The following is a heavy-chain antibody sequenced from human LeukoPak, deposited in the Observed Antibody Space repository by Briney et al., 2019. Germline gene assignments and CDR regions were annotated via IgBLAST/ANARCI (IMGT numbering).Heavy chain of an antibody. CDR2: IRYDGSNK. J-gene: IGHJ4*02. CDR3: AKVVTGYCSTTSCPFDS. D-gene: IGHD2-2*01. V-gene: IGHV3-30*02. Sequence: GGSLRLSCAASGFTFSTYGMDWGRQAPGKGLEWVAYIRYDGSNKNYAASVKGRFTISRDNSKNTLYLQMSSLSAEDTAVYYCAKVVTGYCSTTSCPFDSWGQGTLVTVSS. CDR1: GFTFSTYG.